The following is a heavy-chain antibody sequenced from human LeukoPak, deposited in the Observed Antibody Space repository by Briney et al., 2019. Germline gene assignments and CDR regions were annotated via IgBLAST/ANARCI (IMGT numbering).Heavy chain of an antibody. CDR1: GGSISSSGYC. J-gene: IGHJ5*02. Sequence: SETLSLTCTVSGGSISSSGYCWGWIRQPPWEGLEWIGRIYTSGSTNYNPSLKSRVTISVDTSKNQFSLKLSSVTAADTAVYYCARGRGRDRSWFDPWGQGTLVTVSS. D-gene: IGHD2-21*01. V-gene: IGHV4-61*05. CDR3: ARGRGRDRSWFDP. CDR2: IYTSGST.